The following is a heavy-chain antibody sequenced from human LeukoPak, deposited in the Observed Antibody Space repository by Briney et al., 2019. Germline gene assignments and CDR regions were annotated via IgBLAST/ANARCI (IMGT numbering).Heavy chain of an antibody. J-gene: IGHJ4*02. D-gene: IGHD3-22*01. CDR1: GGSIRSSSYY. V-gene: IGHV4-39*01. CDR2: IYYSGST. Sequence: PSETLSLTCTVSGGSIRSSSYYWGSIRPPPGKGLEWIGSIYYSGSTNYKPSLRSRVTISVDTSKNQFSLKLSSVTAADTAVYYCARHAGSYYTYNFDYWGQGTLVTVSS. CDR3: ARHAGSYYTYNFDY.